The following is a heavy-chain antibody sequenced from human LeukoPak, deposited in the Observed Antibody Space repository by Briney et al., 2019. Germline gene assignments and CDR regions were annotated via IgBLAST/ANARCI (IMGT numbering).Heavy chain of an antibody. V-gene: IGHV3-23*01. J-gene: IGHJ6*02. D-gene: IGHD3-3*01. Sequence: GGSLRLSCAASGFTFSSYAMSWVRQAPGKGLEWVSAVSGSGGSTYYADSVKGRFTISRDNSKNTLYLQMNSLRAEDTAVYYCAKSGLRFLEWNYYGMDVRGQGTTVTVSS. CDR1: GFTFSSYA. CDR2: VSGSGGST. CDR3: AKSGLRFLEWNYYGMDV.